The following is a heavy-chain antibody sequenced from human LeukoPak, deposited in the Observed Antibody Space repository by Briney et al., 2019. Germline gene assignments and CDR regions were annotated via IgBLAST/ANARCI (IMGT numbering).Heavy chain of an antibody. CDR1: GFTFSSYS. CDR3: ATAPGIAAAGIDY. D-gene: IGHD6-13*01. V-gene: IGHV3-21*01. CDR2: ISSSSSYI. J-gene: IGHJ4*02. Sequence: GGSPRLSCAASGFTFSSYSMNWVRQAPGKGLEWVSSISSSSSYIYYADSVKGRFTISRDNAKNSLYLQMNSLRAEDTAVYYCATAPGIAAAGIDYWGQGTLVTVSS.